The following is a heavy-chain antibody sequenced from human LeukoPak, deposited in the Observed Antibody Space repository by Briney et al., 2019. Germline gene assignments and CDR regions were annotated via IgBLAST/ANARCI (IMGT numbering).Heavy chain of an antibody. CDR3: ARGGYCSGGSCYVLRYYYYYGMDV. D-gene: IGHD2-15*01. J-gene: IGHJ6*02. CDR2: IYYSVNT. Sequence: PSETLSLTCTVSGVSISSSSYYWGWIRQPPGKGLEWIGTIYYSVNTCYNPSFQSRVTISVDTSKNQFSLKLSSVTAADTAVYYCARGGYCSGGSCYVLRYYYYYGMDVWGQGTTVTVSS. V-gene: IGHV4-39*01. CDR1: GVSISSSSYY.